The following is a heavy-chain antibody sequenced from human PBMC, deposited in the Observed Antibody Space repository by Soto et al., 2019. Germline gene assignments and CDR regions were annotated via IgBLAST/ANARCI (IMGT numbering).Heavy chain of an antibody. D-gene: IGHD3-9*01. J-gene: IGHJ6*02. V-gene: IGHV5-10-1*01. Sequence: GESLKISCKGSGYSFTSYWISWVRQMPGKGLEWMGRIDPSDSYTNYSPSFQGHVTISADKSISTDYLQWSSLKASDTAMYYCARFSYDMFGGIDNVIDVWGQGTTVTVSS. CDR2: IDPSDSYT. CDR3: ARFSYDMFGGIDNVIDV. CDR1: GYSFTSYW.